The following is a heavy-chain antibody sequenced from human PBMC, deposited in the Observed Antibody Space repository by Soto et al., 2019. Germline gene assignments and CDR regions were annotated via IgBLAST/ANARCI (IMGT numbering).Heavy chain of an antibody. D-gene: IGHD4-17*01. CDR2: MNPNSGNT. J-gene: IGHJ6*03. CDR1: GYTFTSYD. V-gene: IGHV1-8*01. CDR3: ARRRYGDYYYYMDV. Sequence: GASVKVSCKASGYTFTSYDINWVRQATGQGLEWMGWMNPNSGNTGYAQKFQGRVTMTRNTSISTAYMELSSLRSEDTAVYYCARRRYGDYYYYMDVWGKGTTVTVSS.